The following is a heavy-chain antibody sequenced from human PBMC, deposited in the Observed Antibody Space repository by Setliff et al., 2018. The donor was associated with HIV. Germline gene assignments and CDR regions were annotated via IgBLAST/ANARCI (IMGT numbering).Heavy chain of an antibody. J-gene: IGHJ4*02. CDR1: GGSISFYY. V-gene: IGHV4-59*01. CDR2: IYYSGNT. CDR3: ARDPGDYDRKLDH. D-gene: IGHD3-22*01. Sequence: SETLSLTCSISGGSISFYYWNWLRQTPGKGLEWIGWIYYSGNTRYNPSLKSRVTISLDTSKNRFSLQLTSVTAADTAVYYCARDPGDYDRKLDHWGQGTPVTVSS.